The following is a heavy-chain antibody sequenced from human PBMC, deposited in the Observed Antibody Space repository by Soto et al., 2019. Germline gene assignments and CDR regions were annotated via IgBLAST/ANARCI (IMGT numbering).Heavy chain of an antibody. CDR2: LDQEGSER. V-gene: IGHV3-7*01. Sequence: EVQLVESGGGLVQPGGSLRLSCAASGFTFSTYWMTWVRRPPGKGLEWGPNLDQEGSERYYVDSLRGRFTISRDNAKNSLYLQMNSLRAEDTAVYYCVCGGNFFVYWGQGTLVTVSP. CDR3: VCGGNFFVY. D-gene: IGHD3-16*01. CDR1: GFTFSTYW. J-gene: IGHJ4*02.